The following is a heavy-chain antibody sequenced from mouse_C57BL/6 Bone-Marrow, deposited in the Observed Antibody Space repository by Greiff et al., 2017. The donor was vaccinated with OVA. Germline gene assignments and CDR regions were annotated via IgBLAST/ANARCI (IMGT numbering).Heavy chain of an antibody. J-gene: IGHJ1*03. CDR2: INPGSGGT. CDR3: AREYGKGWYFDV. CDR1: GYAFTNYL. V-gene: IGHV1-54*01. Sequence: QVQLKESGAELVRPGTSVKVSCKASGYAFTNYLIEWVKQRPGQGLEWIGVINPGSGGTNYNEKFKGKATLTADKSSSTAYMQLSSLTSEDSAVYFCAREYGKGWYFDVWGTGTTVTVSS. D-gene: IGHD2-10*02.